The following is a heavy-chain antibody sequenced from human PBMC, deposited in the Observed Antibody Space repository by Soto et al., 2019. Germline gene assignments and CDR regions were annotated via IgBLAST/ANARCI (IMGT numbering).Heavy chain of an antibody. V-gene: IGHV4-4*02. D-gene: IGHD3-9*01. CDR1: GGSISSSHW. CDR2: IAHSGPS. CDR3: ARVGLTINRGALDA. J-gene: IGHJ3*01. Sequence: QVQLQDSGPGLVKPSVTLSLTCAVSGGSISSSHWWTWVRQSPVKGLEYIGEIAHSGPSNSNPSLKSLVSLAVDTSKKNFSLSQTSVTAAVTAVYYCARVGLTINRGALDAWGQGTLVIVSS.